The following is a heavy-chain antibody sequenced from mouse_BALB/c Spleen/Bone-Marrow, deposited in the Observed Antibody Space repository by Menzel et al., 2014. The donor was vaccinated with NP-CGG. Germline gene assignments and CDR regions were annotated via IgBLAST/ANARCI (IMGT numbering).Heavy chain of an antibody. CDR3: ARPQFISGRYYAMDY. Sequence: VQLQQSGAELVRPGTSVKISCKASGYAFTNYWLDWVKQSPGHGLEWIGDIYPGSGNTYFNEKFKGKATLTADKSWSTAYMQLSSLTSEDSAVYFCARPQFISGRYYAMDYWGQGTSVTVSS. CDR2: IYPGSGNT. V-gene: IGHV1-63*01. CDR1: GYAFTNYW. D-gene: IGHD1-2*01. J-gene: IGHJ4*01.